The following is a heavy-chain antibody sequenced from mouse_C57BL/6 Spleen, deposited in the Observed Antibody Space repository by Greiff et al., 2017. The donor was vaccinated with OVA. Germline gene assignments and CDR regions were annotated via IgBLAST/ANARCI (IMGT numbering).Heavy chain of an antibody. CDR2: ISGGGGNT. CDR3: AREFFHYGSSYGWYFDV. CDR1: GFTFSSYT. Sequence: EVKLMESGGGLVKPGGSLKLSCAASGFTFSSYTMSWVRQTPEKRLEWVATISGGGGNTYYPDSVKGRFTISRDNAKNTLYLQMSSLRSEDTALYYCAREFFHYGSSYGWYFDVWGTGTTVTVSS. D-gene: IGHD1-1*01. J-gene: IGHJ1*03. V-gene: IGHV5-9*01.